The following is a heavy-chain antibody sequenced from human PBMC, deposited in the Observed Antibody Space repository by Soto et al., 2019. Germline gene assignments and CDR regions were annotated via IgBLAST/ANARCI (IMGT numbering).Heavy chain of an antibody. D-gene: IGHD3-22*01. CDR2: IIPIFGTA. CDR1: GGTFSSYA. V-gene: IGHV1-69*13. J-gene: IGHJ5*02. CDR3: ARALLRVYDSSGYNWFDP. Sequence: ASVKVSCKASGGTFSSYAISWVRQAPGQGLEWMGGIIPIFGTANYAQKFQGRVTITPDESTSTAYMELSSLRSEDTAVYYCARALLRVYDSSGYNWFDPWGQGTLVTVSS.